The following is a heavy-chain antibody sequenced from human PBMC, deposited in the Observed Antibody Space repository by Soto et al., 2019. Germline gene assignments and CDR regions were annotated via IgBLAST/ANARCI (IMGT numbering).Heavy chain of an antibody. V-gene: IGHV3-30*18. CDR1: GFTFSSYG. CDR2: ISFDGSNE. J-gene: IGHJ4*02. D-gene: IGHD3-10*01. Sequence: PGGSLRLSCAASGFTFSSYGMHWVRQAPGKGLEWVALISFDGSNEYYADSVKGRFTISRDNSKNTLYLQMNSLRVEDTAVYYCAKDRLGVNFDSLGQGLQVTVSS. CDR3: AKDRLGVNFDS.